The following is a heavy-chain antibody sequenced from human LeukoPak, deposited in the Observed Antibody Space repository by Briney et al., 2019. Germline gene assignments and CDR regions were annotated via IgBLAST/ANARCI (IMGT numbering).Heavy chain of an antibody. CDR3: SRHAETPGLLLGAGDV. CDR2: ISTSSSYI. D-gene: IGHD2-2*01. V-gene: IGHV3-21*01. Sequence: GGSLRLSCAGSGFSSSRFNLYWVRQAPEKGLEWVASISTSSSYIYYADSLRGRLTISRDNVRKSLFLQMDSLRADDAATYFCSRHAETPGLLLGAGDVWGRGATVIVSS. J-gene: IGHJ6*02. CDR1: GFSSSRFN.